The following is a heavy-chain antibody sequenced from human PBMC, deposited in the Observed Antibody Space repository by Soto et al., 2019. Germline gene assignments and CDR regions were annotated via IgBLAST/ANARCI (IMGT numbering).Heavy chain of an antibody. J-gene: IGHJ4*02. CDR2: ISSYGADT. CDR3: TTAKAYGSSRSDY. V-gene: IGHV3-64*04. CDR1: GFTFNSYA. Sequence: GWSLRLSCSASGFTFNSYAMHWVRQAPGKGLEFVSAISSYGADTYYADSVKGRFAISRDDSYNTLYLQMNSLKTEDTAVYYCTTAKAYGSSRSDYWGQGTPVTVSS. D-gene: IGHD6-6*01.